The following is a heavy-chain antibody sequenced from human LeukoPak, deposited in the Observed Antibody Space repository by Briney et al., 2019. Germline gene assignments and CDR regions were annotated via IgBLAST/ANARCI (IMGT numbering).Heavy chain of an antibody. J-gene: IGHJ5*02. D-gene: IGHD3-10*01. Sequence: PGRSLRLSCAVSGFTFRTYGMHWVRQAPGKGLEWVAVISYDGSNKYYADSVKGRFTISRDNSKNTLYLQMNSLRAEDTAVYYCARSQGYYGSGSYSEGNWFDPWGQGTLVTVSS. CDR1: GFTFRTYG. CDR3: ARSQGYYGSGSYSEGNWFDP. CDR2: ISYDGSNK. V-gene: IGHV3-30*03.